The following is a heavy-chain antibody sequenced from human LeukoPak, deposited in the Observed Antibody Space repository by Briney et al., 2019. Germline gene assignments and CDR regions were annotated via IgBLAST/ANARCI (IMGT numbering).Heavy chain of an antibody. CDR1: GFTFSIYG. Sequence: GGSLRLSCAASGFTFSIYGMHWVRQAPGKGLEWVTAIIYDGSNKYYADSVKGRFIISRDNSKNTLYLQMNSLRAEDTAVYYCARSGLIRFDYWGQGTLVTVSS. CDR3: ARSGLIRFDY. V-gene: IGHV3-30*03. CDR2: IIYDGSNK. J-gene: IGHJ4*02. D-gene: IGHD2-15*01.